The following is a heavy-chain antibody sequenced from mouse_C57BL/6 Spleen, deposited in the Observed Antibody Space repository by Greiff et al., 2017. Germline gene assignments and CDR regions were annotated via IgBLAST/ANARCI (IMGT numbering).Heavy chain of an antibody. D-gene: IGHD2-4*01. CDR2: IWTGGGT. CDR1: GFSLTSYA. Sequence: VKLLESGPGLVAPSQSLSITCTVSGFSLTSYAISWVRQPPGKGLEWLGVIWTGGGTNYNSALKSRLSISKDNSKSQVFLKMNSLQTDDTARYYCARRRYDYDIDYYAMDYWGQGTSVTVSS. J-gene: IGHJ4*01. CDR3: ARRRYDYDIDYYAMDY. V-gene: IGHV2-9-1*01.